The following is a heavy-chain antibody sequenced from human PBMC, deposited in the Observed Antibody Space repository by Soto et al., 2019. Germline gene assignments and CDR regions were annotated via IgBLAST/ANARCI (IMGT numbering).Heavy chain of an antibody. V-gene: IGHV1-46*01. Sequence: ASVKVSCKASGYTFTSYYMHWVRQAPGQGLEWMGIINPSGGSTSYAQKFQGRVTMTRDTSTSTVYMELSSLRAEDTAVYYCAKDLRYRGSYYYDSSGYYYPDYWGQGTLVTVSS. CDR1: GYTFTSYY. D-gene: IGHD3-22*01. CDR3: AKDLRYRGSYYYDSSGYYYPDY. CDR2: INPSGGST. J-gene: IGHJ4*02.